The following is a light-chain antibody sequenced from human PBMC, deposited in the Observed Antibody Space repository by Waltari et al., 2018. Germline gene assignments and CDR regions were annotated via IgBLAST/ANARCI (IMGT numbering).Light chain of an antibody. J-gene: IGKJ1*01. CDR2: KVS. CDR3: MQGTHRPWT. Sequence: DVVMTQSPLSLAVILGQPASISCRSSQSLVSRDGSTYFNWFQQRPGQSPRRLLYKVSNRDSGVPDRFNGSGSGTDFTLRISRVEAEDVGVYYCMQGTHRPWTFGQGTKVEIK. CDR1: QSLVSRDGSTY. V-gene: IGKV2-30*01.